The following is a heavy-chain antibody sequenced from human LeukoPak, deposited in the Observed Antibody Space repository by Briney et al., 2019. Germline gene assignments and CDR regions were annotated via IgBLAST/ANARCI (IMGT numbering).Heavy chain of an antibody. CDR2: IKKDGSEK. Sequence: GGSLRLSCEASGFSFSDYWMSWVRQAPGKGLEWVANIKKDGSEKHYVDSVKGRFIISRDNAKNSLYLQMSSLRVEDTAVFYCVRYYYGSGTSFHPWGQGTLVTVSS. CDR1: GFSFSDYW. J-gene: IGHJ5*02. CDR3: VRYYYGSGTSFHP. D-gene: IGHD3-10*01. V-gene: IGHV3-7*01.